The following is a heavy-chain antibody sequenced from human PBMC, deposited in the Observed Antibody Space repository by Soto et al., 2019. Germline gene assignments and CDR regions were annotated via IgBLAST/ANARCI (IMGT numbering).Heavy chain of an antibody. D-gene: IGHD4-17*01. CDR1: GFTFRTYG. Sequence: QVQLVESGGGVVQPGRSLRLSCAASGFTFRTYGMHWVRQAPGKGLEWVAFISYDGSNKDYADSVKGRFTISRDNSKNTLYLQMNSLRAEDTAVYYCAKDWSDYGDYPMGYWGQGTLVTVSS. CDR3: AKDWSDYGDYPMGY. J-gene: IGHJ4*02. V-gene: IGHV3-30*18. CDR2: ISYDGSNK.